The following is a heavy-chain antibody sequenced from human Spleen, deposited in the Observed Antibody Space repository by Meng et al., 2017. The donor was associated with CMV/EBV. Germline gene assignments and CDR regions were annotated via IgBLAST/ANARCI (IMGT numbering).Heavy chain of an antibody. Sequence: SEILPLTCTVSGGPISSSSYYWGRIRQPPGKGLEWVGRIYYSGSTYYNPSLKSRVTISVDTSKNQCHLELGSVTAADTAVYYCARQGGSYFSHWFDPWGQGTLVTVSS. D-gene: IGHD1-26*01. CDR1: GGPISSSSYY. CDR3: ARQGGSYFSHWFDP. CDR2: IYYSGST. V-gene: IGHV4-39*01. J-gene: IGHJ5*02.